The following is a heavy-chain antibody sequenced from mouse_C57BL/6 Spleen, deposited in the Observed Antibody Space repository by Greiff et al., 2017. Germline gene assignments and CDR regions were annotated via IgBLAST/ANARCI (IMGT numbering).Heavy chain of an antibody. J-gene: IGHJ4*01. CDR1: GFTFSDYG. CDR3: ARTTVVAHYYAMDY. D-gene: IGHD1-1*01. Sequence: DVMLVESGGGLEKPGGSLKLSCAASGFTFSDYGMHWVRQAPEKGLEWVAYISSGSSTIYYADTVKGRFTISRDNAKSTLFLQMTSLRSEDTGMYYCARTTVVAHYYAMDYWGQGTSVTVSS. CDR2: ISSGSSTI. V-gene: IGHV5-17*01.